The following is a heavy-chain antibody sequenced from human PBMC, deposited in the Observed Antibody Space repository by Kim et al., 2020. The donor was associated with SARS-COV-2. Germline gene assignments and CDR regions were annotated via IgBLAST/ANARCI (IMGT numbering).Heavy chain of an antibody. CDR3: ARHVHWIQLWFDP. D-gene: IGHD5-18*01. V-gene: IGHV5-10-1*01. J-gene: IGHJ5*02. Sequence: YSPSFQGHVTISADKSISTAYLQWSSLKASDTAMYYCARHVHWIQLWFDPWGQGTLVTVSS.